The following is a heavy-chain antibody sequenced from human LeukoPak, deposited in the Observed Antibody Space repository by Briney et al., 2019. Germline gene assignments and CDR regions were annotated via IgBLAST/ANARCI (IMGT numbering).Heavy chain of an antibody. D-gene: IGHD5-12*01. CDR1: GFTFSSYE. CDR3: ASLPNSGYGYLDY. Sequence: GGSLRLSCAASGFTFSSYEMNWVRQAPGKGLEWVSYSSSSGSTIYYADSVKGRFTISRDNARNSLYLQMNSLRAEDTAVYYCASLPNSGYGYLDYWGQGTLVTVSS. J-gene: IGHJ4*02. CDR2: SSSSGSTI. V-gene: IGHV3-48*03.